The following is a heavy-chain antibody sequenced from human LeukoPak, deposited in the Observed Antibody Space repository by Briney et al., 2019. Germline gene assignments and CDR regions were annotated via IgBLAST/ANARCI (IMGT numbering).Heavy chain of an antibody. CDR1: GGSISSNSW. V-gene: IGHV4-4*02. CDR3: ARSGGNSDVDY. D-gene: IGHD4-23*01. J-gene: IGHJ4*02. Sequence: SGTLSLTCAVSGGSISSNSWWSWVHQPPGKGLEWIGEIYHSGRTNYNLSLKSRVTISVDMSKNQFSLKLSSVTAADTAVYYCARSGGNSDVDYWGQGTLVTVSS. CDR2: IYHSGRT.